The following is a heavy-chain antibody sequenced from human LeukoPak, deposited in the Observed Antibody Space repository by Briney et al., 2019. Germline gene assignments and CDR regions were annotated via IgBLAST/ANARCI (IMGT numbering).Heavy chain of an antibody. V-gene: IGHV3-30*04. Sequence: GGSLRLSCAASGFTFSSYAMHWVRQAPGKGLEWVAVISYDGSNKYYADSVKGRFTISRDNSKNTLYLQMNSLRAEDTAVYYCAKDLSPHAYYYDSSQADWDQGTLVTVSS. CDR3: AKDLSPHAYYYDSSQAD. D-gene: IGHD3-22*01. CDR1: GFTFSSYA. J-gene: IGHJ4*02. CDR2: ISYDGSNK.